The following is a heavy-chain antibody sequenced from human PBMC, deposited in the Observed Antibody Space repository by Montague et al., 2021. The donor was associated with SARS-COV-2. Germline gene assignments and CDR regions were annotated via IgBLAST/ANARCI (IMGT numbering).Heavy chain of an antibody. D-gene: IGHD4-17*01. J-gene: IGHJ6*02. CDR1: GGSFSGYY. CDR3: ARGRPVTTFYYYYGMDV. V-gene: IGHV4-34*01. CDR2: INHSGST. Sequence: SETLSLTRAVYGGSFSGYYWSWIRQPPRKGLEWIGEINHSGSTNYNPSLKSRVTISVDTSKNQFSLKLSSVTAADTAVYYCARGRPVTTFYYYYGMDVWGQGTTVTVSS.